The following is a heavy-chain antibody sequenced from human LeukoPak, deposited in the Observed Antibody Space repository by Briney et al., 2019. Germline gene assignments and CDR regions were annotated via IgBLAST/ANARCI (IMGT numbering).Heavy chain of an antibody. CDR1: GGTFSSYA. V-gene: IGHV1-69*13. D-gene: IGHD3-22*01. Sequence: ASVKVSCKASGGTFSSYAISWVRQAPGQGLEWMGGIIPIFGTANYAQKFQGRVTITADESTSTAYMELSSLRSEDTAVYYCARSPITYYYDSSGDYWGQGTLVTVSS. J-gene: IGHJ4*02. CDR3: ARSPITYYYDSSGDY. CDR2: IIPIFGTA.